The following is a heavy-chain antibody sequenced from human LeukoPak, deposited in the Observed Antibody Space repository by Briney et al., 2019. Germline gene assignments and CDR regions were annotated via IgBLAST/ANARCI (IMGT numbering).Heavy chain of an antibody. Sequence: PSETLSLTCTVSGGSISSYYWSWIRQPPGKGLERIGYIYYSGSTNYNPSLKSRVTISVDTSKNQFPLKLSSVTAADTAVYYCARLTVTTYQDAFDIWGQGTMVTVSS. CDR2: IYYSGST. D-gene: IGHD4-11*01. CDR1: GGSISSYY. V-gene: IGHV4-59*08. J-gene: IGHJ3*02. CDR3: ARLTVTTYQDAFDI.